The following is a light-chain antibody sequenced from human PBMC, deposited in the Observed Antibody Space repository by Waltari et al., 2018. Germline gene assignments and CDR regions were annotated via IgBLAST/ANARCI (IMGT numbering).Light chain of an antibody. Sequence: QSALTQPASVSGSPGQSITISCTGTSSDGGGYNYVSWYQQHPGKAPKPMIYDVSNRPSGVSNRFSGSKSGNTASLTISGLQAEDEADYYCSSYTSSSTVVFGGGTKLTVL. J-gene: IGLJ2*01. CDR1: SSDGGGYNY. CDR2: DVS. CDR3: SSYTSSSTVV. V-gene: IGLV2-14*03.